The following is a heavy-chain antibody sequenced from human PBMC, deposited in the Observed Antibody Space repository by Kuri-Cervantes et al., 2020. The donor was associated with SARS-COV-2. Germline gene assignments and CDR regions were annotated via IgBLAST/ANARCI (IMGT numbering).Heavy chain of an antibody. CDR2: IYWDDDK. V-gene: IGHV2-5*05. Sequence: SGPTLVKPTQTLTLTCTFSGFSLSTSGVGVGWIRQPPGKALEWLALIYWDDDKRYGPSLKSRVTITKDTSKNQVVLTMTNMDPVDTATYYCAHSSTYYDFWSGYLPSYYFDYWGQGTLVTVSS. J-gene: IGHJ4*02. D-gene: IGHD3-3*01. CDR1: GFSLSTSGVG. CDR3: AHSSTYYDFWSGYLPSYYFDY.